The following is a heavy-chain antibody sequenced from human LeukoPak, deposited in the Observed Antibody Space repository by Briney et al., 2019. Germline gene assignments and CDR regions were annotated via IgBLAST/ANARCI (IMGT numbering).Heavy chain of an antibody. J-gene: IGHJ2*01. CDR3: ARDLLGSGYTGNWYFDL. CDR2: ISTSSMYI. D-gene: IGHD3-3*01. Sequence: PGGSLRLSCAASGFAHSSYGMNWVRQAPGKGLEWVSSISTSSMYIYYADSVKGRFTISRDNAKNSLYLQMNSLRAEDTAVYYCARDLLGSGYTGNWYFDLWGRGTLVTVSS. V-gene: IGHV3-21*06. CDR1: GFAHSSYG.